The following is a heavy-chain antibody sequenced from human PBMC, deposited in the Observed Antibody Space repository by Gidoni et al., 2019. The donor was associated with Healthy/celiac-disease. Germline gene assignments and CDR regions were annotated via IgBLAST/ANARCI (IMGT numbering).Heavy chain of an antibody. Sequence: EVQLLESGGGLVQPGGSLRLSCAASGFTFISYAMRWVRQAPGKGLGWVSAISGSGGSTYYADSVKGRFTISRDNSKNTLYLQMNSLRAEDTAVYYCAKDITDNWNGDAFDIWGQGTMVTVSS. D-gene: IGHD1-20*01. CDR3: AKDITDNWNGDAFDI. J-gene: IGHJ3*02. CDR2: ISGSGGST. CDR1: GFTFISYA. V-gene: IGHV3-23*01.